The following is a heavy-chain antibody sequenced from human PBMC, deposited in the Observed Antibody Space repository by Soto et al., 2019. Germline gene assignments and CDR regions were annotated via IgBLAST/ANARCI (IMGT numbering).Heavy chain of an antibody. J-gene: IGHJ4*02. CDR3: AKDIIVVVAATQPTSGHDY. CDR1: GFTFSSYA. CDR2: ISGSGSNT. D-gene: IGHD2-15*01. Sequence: EVQLLESGGGLVQPGGSLRLSCAASGFTFSSYAMSWVRQAPGKGLEWVSAISGSGSNTYYADSVKGRFTISRDNSKNSLYLQMNSLRAEDTAIYYCAKDIIVVVAATQPTSGHDYWGQGTLVTVSS. V-gene: IGHV3-23*01.